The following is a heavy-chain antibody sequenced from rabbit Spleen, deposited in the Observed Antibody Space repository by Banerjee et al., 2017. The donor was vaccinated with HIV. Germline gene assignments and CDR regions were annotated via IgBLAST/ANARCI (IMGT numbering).Heavy chain of an antibody. V-gene: IGHV1S40*01. J-gene: IGHJ4*01. Sequence: QSLEESGGDLVKPGASLTLTCTASGFDLSSYYYMCWVRQAPGKGLEWIACVNIVTGKSVYASWAKGRFIMSRTSSTTVTLQMTSLTAADTATYFCARDLTSVIGWNFKLWGPGTLVTVS. CDR2: VNIVTGKS. CDR1: GFDLSSYYY. CDR3: ARDLTSVIGWNFKL. D-gene: IGHD1-1*01.